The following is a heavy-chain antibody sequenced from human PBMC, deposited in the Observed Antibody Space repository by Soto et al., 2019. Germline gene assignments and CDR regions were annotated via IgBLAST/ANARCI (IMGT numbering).Heavy chain of an antibody. V-gene: IGHV3-23*01. CDR3: AKDRTIASRNFDS. CDR1: GFTFSDHG. CDR2: ISGSVGST. J-gene: IGHJ4*02. Sequence: PGGSLRLSCAASGFTFSDHGMHWVRQAPGKGLEWVSSISGSVGSTFYADSVKGRFTISRDNSMNTLYLQMNSLGAEDTAVYYCAKDRTIASRNFDSWGQGALVTVS. D-gene: IGHD6-6*01.